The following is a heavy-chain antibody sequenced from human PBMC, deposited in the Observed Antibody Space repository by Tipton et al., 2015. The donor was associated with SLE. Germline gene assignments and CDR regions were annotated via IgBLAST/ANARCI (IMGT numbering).Heavy chain of an antibody. CDR1: GGSISSYY. V-gene: IGHV4-59*08. CDR2: IYYSGST. J-gene: IGHJ4*02. Sequence: TLSLTCTVSGGSISSYYWGWIRQPPGKGLEWIGYIYYSGSTNYNPSLKSRVTISTGTSKNQFSLKLSSVTAADTAVYYCARQGRSSGWYNYWGQGTLVTVSS. CDR3: ARQGRSSGWYNY. D-gene: IGHD6-19*01.